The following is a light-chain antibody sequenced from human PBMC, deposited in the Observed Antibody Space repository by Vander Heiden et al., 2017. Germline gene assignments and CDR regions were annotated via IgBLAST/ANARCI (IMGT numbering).Light chain of an antibody. CDR3: SAFAGYDTYV. J-gene: IGLJ1*01. V-gene: IGLV2-11*01. Sequence: QSALTQHRSVSGSPGQSVTFSCTGTSTDVGAYNYVPWYQQYPGKAPKLMICDVSKRPSGVPDRFSGSKSGNTASLTISGLQAEDEADYYCSAFAGYDTYVFGTGTQVTVL. CDR2: DVS. CDR1: STDVGAYNY.